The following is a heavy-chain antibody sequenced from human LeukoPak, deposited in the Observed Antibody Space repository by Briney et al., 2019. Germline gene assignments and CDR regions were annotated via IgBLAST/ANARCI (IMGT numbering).Heavy chain of an antibody. Sequence: GASVKVSCKASGGTFSSYAISWVRQAPGQGLEWMGGIIPIFGTANYAQKFQGRVTITADESTSTAYMELSSLRSEDTAVYYCARGNWNFPLRNAFDIWGQGTMVTVSS. D-gene: IGHD1-7*01. CDR2: IIPIFGTA. J-gene: IGHJ3*02. V-gene: IGHV1-69*13. CDR3: ARGNWNFPLRNAFDI. CDR1: GGTFSSYA.